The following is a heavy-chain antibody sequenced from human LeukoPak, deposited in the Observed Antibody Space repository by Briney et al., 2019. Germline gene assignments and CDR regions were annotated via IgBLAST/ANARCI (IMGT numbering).Heavy chain of an antibody. Sequence: SETLSLTRTVSGGSISSGDYYWSWIRQPPGKGLEWIGYIYYSGSTYYNPSLKSRVTISVDTSKNQFSLKLSSVTAADTAVYYCARALSLRGYSGQDFDYWGQGTLVTVSS. V-gene: IGHV4-30-4*01. CDR1: GGSISSGDYY. CDR2: IYYSGST. J-gene: IGHJ4*02. D-gene: IGHD5-12*01. CDR3: ARALSLRGYSGQDFDY.